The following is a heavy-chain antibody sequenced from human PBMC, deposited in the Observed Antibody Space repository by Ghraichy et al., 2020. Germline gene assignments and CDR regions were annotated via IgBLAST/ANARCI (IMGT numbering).Heavy chain of an antibody. J-gene: IGHJ4*02. D-gene: IGHD3-3*01. CDR1: GFTFSSYA. CDR2: ISYDGNNK. CDR3: ASPGTRRLRFLEWLPNGPLHY. Sequence: GGSLRLSCAASGFTFSSYAMHWVRQAPGKGLEWVAVISYDGNNKYYADPVKGRFTISRDNSKNTVYLQMNSLRAEDTAVFYCASPGTRRLRFLEWLPNGPLHYWGQGTLVTVSS. V-gene: IGHV3-30-3*01.